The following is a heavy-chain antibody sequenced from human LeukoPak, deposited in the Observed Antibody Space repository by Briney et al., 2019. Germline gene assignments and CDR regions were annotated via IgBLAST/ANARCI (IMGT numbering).Heavy chain of an antibody. Sequence: GGSLRLSCAASGFTFSNVGVSWVRQAPGKGLEWVGRIKSNTDGGTTHYAVPVGGRFTISRDDSKNTLYLQMNSLKTEDTAPYYCTTAAESWLQPDYWGQGTRVTVSS. CDR2: IKSNTDGGTT. CDR3: TTAAESWLQPDY. J-gene: IGHJ4*02. CDR1: GFTFSNVG. V-gene: IGHV3-15*01. D-gene: IGHD5-24*01.